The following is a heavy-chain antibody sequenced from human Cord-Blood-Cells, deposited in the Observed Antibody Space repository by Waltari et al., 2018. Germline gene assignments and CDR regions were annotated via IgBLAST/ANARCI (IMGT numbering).Heavy chain of an antibody. Sequence: QVQLVESGGGVVQPGRSLRLSCAASGFTFSSYGMHWVRQAPGKGLGWVAVIWYDGSNKYYADSVKGRFTISRDNSKNTLYLQMNSLRAEDTAVYYCARDSSYYDFWSGYYRGYLDVWGKGTTVTVSS. D-gene: IGHD3-3*01. CDR2: IWYDGSNK. CDR3: ARDSSYYDFWSGYYRGYLDV. CDR1: GFTFSSYG. J-gene: IGHJ6*04. V-gene: IGHV3-33*01.